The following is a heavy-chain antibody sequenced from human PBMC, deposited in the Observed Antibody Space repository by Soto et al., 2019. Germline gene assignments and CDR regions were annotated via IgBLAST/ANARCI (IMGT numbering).Heavy chain of an antibody. CDR3: AHRPSYCSGGSCYSGFDY. D-gene: IGHD2-15*01. Sequence: QITLKESGPTLVKPTQTLTLTCTFSGFSLSTSGVGVGWIRQPPGKALEWLALIYWDDDKRYSPSLKSRLTITKVISKNQVVLTMTNMDPVDTATYYCAHRPSYCSGGSCYSGFDYWGQGTLVTVSS. CDR2: IYWDDDK. J-gene: IGHJ4*02. CDR1: GFSLSTSGVG. V-gene: IGHV2-5*02.